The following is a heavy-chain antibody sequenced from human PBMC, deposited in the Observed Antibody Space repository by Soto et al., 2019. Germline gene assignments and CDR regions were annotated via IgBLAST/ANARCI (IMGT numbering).Heavy chain of an antibody. Sequence: ASVKVSCKTSGYLFTTYDINWVRQAAGRGLEWMGRVNPNNGKTDYAQNFQGRLTMTRDTSISTVYMELSSLTSEDTAVYYCAKDFGGLYNWFDPWGQGTLVTVS. CDR1: GYLFTTYD. CDR2: VNPNNGKT. J-gene: IGHJ5*02. D-gene: IGHD3-16*01. CDR3: AKDFGGLYNWFDP. V-gene: IGHV1-8*01.